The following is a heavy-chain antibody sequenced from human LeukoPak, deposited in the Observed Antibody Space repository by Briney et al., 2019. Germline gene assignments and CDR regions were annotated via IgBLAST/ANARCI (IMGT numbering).Heavy chain of an antibody. CDR1: GFTFSSYA. CDR2: ISYDGSNK. D-gene: IGHD3-22*01. Sequence: GGSLRLSCAASGFTFSSYAMHWVRQAPGKGLEWVAVISYDGSNKYYADSVKGRFTISRDNSKNTLYLQMNSLRAEDTAVCYCARDSSAEGEYDSSGYYGYFDYWGQGTPGHRLL. V-gene: IGHV3-30-3*01. CDR3: ARDSSAEGEYDSSGYYGYFDY. J-gene: IGHJ4*02.